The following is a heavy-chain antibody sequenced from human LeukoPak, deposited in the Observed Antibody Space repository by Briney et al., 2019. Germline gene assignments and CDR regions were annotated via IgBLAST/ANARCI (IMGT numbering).Heavy chain of an antibody. CDR3: ARVLNYYDSSGYYFSY. V-gene: IGHV3-30*03. J-gene: IGHJ4*02. CDR2: ISYDGSNQ. D-gene: IGHD3-22*01. Sequence: GGSLRLSCAASGFAFSSYGMHWIRRAPGKGLEWVAIISYDGSNQFYADSVKGRFTISRDNSKNTLDLQMNSLRLEDTAVYYCARVLNYYDSSGYYFSYWGQGTLVTVSS. CDR1: GFAFSSYG.